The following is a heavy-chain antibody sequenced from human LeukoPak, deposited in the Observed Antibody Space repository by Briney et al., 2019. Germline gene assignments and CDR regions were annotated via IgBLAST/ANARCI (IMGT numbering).Heavy chain of an antibody. D-gene: IGHD4-17*01. J-gene: IGHJ4*02. CDR2: ISYDGSNK. CDR3: ARGGTTEPHYFDS. Sequence: GGSLRLSCAASGFTFSNYGMHWVRQTPSTGLEWVAAISYDGSNKHYADSVKGRFTISRDNSKNTLYLQMNSLRAEDTAVYYCARGGTTEPHYFDSGGKGPRVTVSS. V-gene: IGHV3-30-3*01. CDR1: GFTFSNYG.